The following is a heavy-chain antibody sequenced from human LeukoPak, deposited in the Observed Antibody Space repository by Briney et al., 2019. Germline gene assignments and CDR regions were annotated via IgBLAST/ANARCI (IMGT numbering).Heavy chain of an antibody. CDR3: ANQAYSQFDY. Sequence: GGSLRLSCVASGFAYSYYWMSWVRQAPGKELEWVANISPDGSEEEYVVSVRGRLAISRDNATRSLYLQMNSLSPEDTAVYYCANQAYSQFDYWGQGALVSASS. V-gene: IGHV3-7*01. CDR2: ISPDGSEE. D-gene: IGHD4-11*01. J-gene: IGHJ4*02. CDR1: GFAYSYYW.